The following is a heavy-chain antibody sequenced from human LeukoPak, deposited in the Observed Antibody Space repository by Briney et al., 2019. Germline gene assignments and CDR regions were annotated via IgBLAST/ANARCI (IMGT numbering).Heavy chain of an antibody. CDR2: IIPIFGTT. CDR3: ARGDSGYDYGFDY. J-gene: IGHJ4*02. Sequence: GASVKVSCKASGGTFSSHAISWVRQAPGQGLEWMGGIIPIFGTTNYAQEFQGRVTITTDESTSTGYMELRSLRSDDTAVYYCARGDSGYDYGFDYWGQGTLVTVSS. CDR1: GGTFSSHA. V-gene: IGHV1-69*05. D-gene: IGHD5-12*01.